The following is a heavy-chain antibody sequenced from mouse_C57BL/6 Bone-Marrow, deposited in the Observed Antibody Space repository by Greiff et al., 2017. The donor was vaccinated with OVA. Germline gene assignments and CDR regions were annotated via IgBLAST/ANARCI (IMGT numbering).Heavy chain of an antibody. V-gene: IGHV1-39*01. J-gene: IGHJ2*01. CDR1: GYSFTDYN. D-gene: IGHD2-3*01. Sequence: EVQLQESGPELVKPGASVTISCKASGYSFTDYNMNWVKQSNVKSLEWIGVINPNYGTTSYNQKFKGKAILTVDQSSSTAYMQLNSLTSEDSAVYYCAKDDGYYDYFDYWGQGTTLTVSS. CDR2: INPNYGTT. CDR3: AKDDGYYDYFDY.